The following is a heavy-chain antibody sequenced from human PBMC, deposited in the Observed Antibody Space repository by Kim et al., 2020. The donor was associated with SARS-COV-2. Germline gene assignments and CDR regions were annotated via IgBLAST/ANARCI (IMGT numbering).Heavy chain of an antibody. Sequence: SETLSLTCAVYGGSFSGYYWSWIRQPPGKGLEWIGEINHSGSTNYNPSLKSRDTISVDTSKNQFSLKLSSVTAADTAVYYCARAERRPPSSDTAMIWEFDYWGQGTLVTVSS. V-gene: IGHV4-34*01. D-gene: IGHD5-18*01. CDR3: ARAERRPPSSDTAMIWEFDY. J-gene: IGHJ4*02. CDR2: INHSGST. CDR1: GGSFSGYY.